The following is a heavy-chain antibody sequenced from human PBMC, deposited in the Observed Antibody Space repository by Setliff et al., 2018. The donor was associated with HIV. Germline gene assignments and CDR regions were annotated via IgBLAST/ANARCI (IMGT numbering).Heavy chain of an antibody. Sequence: TSETLSLTCTVSGGSISSGSYYWSWIRQPAGKGLEWIGHIYTSGSTNYNPSLKSRVTISVDTSKNQFSLNLNSVTAADTAVYYCARVRLRVPPSIFDYWGMGSLVTVSS. D-gene: IGHD2-2*01. V-gene: IGHV4-61*09. CDR2: IYTSGST. J-gene: IGHJ4*02. CDR1: GGSISSGSYY. CDR3: ARVRLRVPPSIFDY.